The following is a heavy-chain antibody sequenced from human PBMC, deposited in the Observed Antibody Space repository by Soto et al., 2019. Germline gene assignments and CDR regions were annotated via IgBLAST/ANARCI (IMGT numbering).Heavy chain of an antibody. Sequence: GASVKVSCKASGYTFASYTMHWVRQAPGQGLEWMGWINAYNGNTKYSQKFQGRVTITRDTSASTAYMELSSPKSEDTAVYYCARSLFGDYYFDYWGQGTLVTVSS. CDR2: INAYNGNT. CDR3: ARSLFGDYYFDY. D-gene: IGHD3-10*01. V-gene: IGHV1-3*01. CDR1: GYTFASYT. J-gene: IGHJ4*02.